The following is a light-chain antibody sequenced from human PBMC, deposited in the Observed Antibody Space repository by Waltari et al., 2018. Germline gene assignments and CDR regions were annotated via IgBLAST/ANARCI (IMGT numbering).Light chain of an antibody. CDR3: QQYDNWPRT. CDR1: QSVSSN. Sequence: ERVMTQSPATLSVSPWERATLSCRDSQSVSSNLAWYQQKPGQAPRLLIYGASTRATGVPARFSGSGSGTDFTLTISSLQSEDFAVYYCQQYDNWPRTFGQGTKVEI. V-gene: IGKV3-15*01. J-gene: IGKJ1*01. CDR2: GAS.